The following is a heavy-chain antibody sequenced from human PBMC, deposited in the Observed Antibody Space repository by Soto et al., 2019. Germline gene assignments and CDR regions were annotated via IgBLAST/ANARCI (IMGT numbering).Heavy chain of an antibody. J-gene: IGHJ6*02. CDR2: IYYSGST. V-gene: IGHV4-59*01. CDR3: GRDIMVTTSSSYGRDV. CDR1: GGSISSYY. D-gene: IGHD4-4*01. Sequence: QVQLQESGPGLVKPSETLSLTCTVSGGSISSYYWSWIRQPPGKGLEWIGYIYYSGSTNYNPSLKRRATISVDTSKNQFSRKLSSVTAADTALYYWGRDIMVTTSSSYGRDVWGQGPTVTVPS.